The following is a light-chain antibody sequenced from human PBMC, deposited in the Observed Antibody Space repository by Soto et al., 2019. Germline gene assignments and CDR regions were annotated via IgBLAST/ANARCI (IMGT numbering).Light chain of an antibody. CDR3: QQYDKWPRT. CDR2: GAS. V-gene: IGKV3-15*01. J-gene: IGKJ1*01. Sequence: DIFITQSPATLSVAPGERVTFSCRASQGVSRKLAWYQHKPGQAPRLLMSGASTGATGIPDRFSGGGSGAEYTLTLSRLQSEDFEVYYCQQYDKWPRTFGQGTKVDIK. CDR1: QGVSRK.